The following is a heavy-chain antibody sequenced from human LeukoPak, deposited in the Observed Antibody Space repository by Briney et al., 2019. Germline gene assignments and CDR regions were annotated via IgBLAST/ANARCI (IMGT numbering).Heavy chain of an antibody. D-gene: IGHD6-13*01. CDR2: VNPNSGGT. CDR3: AREVDGAAAGFDY. Sequence: ASMKVSCKASGYTFTGYYMHWVRQAPGQGLEWMGWVNPNSGGTNYAQKFQGWVTMTRDTSISTAYMELSRLRSDDTAVYYCAREVDGAAAGFDYWGQGTLVTVSS. V-gene: IGHV1-2*04. J-gene: IGHJ4*02. CDR1: GYTFTGYY.